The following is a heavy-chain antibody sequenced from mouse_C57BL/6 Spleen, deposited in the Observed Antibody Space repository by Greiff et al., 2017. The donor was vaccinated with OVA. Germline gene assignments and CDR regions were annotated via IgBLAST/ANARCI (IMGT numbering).Heavy chain of an antibody. D-gene: IGHD2-4*01. Sequence: VQLQQSGPELVKPGASVKMSCKASGYTFTDYYMHWVQQSHGKSLEWIGYIYPNNGGNGYNQKFKGKATLTVDKSSSTASMELRSLTTENSAVYYCAREKGDYDVDFDDWGQGTTLTVSS. CDR1: GYTFTDYY. CDR2: IYPNNGGN. J-gene: IGHJ2*01. CDR3: AREKGDYDVDFDD. V-gene: IGHV1-34*01.